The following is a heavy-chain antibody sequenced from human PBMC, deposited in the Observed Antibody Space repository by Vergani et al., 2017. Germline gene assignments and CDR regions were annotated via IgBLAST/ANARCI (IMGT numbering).Heavy chain of an antibody. V-gene: IGHV3-7*01. CDR2: IKQDGSEK. CDR3: ARDPPRRFDY. Sequence: VQLVESGGGVVQPGGSLRLSCVASGFSVSNSGMHWVRQTPGKGLEWVANIKQDGSEKYYVDSVKGRFTISRDNAKNSLYLQMNSLRAEDTAVYHCARDPPRRFDYWGQGTLVTVSS. CDR1: GFSVSNSG. J-gene: IGHJ4*02. D-gene: IGHD1-14*01.